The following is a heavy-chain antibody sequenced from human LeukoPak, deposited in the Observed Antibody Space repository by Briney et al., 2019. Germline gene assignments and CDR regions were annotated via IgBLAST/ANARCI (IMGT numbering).Heavy chain of an antibody. V-gene: IGHV3-43*02. Sequence: GGPLRLPCSASGFTFDDYAMHWVRQAPGKGLVWVSLISGDGGSTYYADSVKGRFTISRDNSKNSLYLQMNSLRTEDTALYYCAKDLAADGYFDYWGQGTLVTVSS. D-gene: IGHD6-25*01. CDR3: AKDLAADGYFDY. CDR2: ISGDGGST. CDR1: GFTFDDYA. J-gene: IGHJ4*02.